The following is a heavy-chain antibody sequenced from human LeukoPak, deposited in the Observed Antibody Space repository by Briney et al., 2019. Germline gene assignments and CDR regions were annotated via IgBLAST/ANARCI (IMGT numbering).Heavy chain of an antibody. J-gene: IGHJ6*03. CDR2: IYYSGST. Sequence: SETLSLTCTVSGGSISSSSYYWGWIRQPPGKGLEWIGSIYYSGSTYYNPSLKSRVTISVDTSKNRFSLKLSSVTAADTAVYYCARDLTTMTLLGTYYYMDVWGKGTTVTVSS. V-gene: IGHV4-39*07. D-gene: IGHD4-17*01. CDR1: GGSISSSSYY. CDR3: ARDLTTMTLLGTYYYMDV.